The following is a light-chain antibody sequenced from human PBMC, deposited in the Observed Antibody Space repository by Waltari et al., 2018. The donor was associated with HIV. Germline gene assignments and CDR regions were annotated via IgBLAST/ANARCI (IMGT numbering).Light chain of an antibody. Sequence: QSVLTQPPSVSGAPGPRVTISCTGSTSNIRGPPVHWFRQLPGAAPKLLIYDDDVRPSGVSDRFSGSKSDTSASLAIAGLQAEDEADYYCQSYDDTVSLEVFGGGTRLTVL. CDR2: DDD. V-gene: IGLV1-40*01. J-gene: IGLJ2*01. CDR1: TSNIRGPP. CDR3: QSYDDTVSLEV.